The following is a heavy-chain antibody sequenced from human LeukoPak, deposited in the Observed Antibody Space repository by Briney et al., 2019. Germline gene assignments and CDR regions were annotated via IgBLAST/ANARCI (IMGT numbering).Heavy chain of an antibody. J-gene: IGHJ4*02. Sequence: SETLTLTCTVSGGSISSGGYYWSWIRQHPGKGLEWIGYSYYSGSTNYNPSLKSRVTISLDTSKNQFSLKLTSVTAADTAVYYCARDRGTSNIAADRWGQGTLVTVSS. CDR2: SYYSGST. D-gene: IGHD6-13*01. CDR1: GGSISSGGYY. V-gene: IGHV4-31*02. CDR3: ARDRGTSNIAADR.